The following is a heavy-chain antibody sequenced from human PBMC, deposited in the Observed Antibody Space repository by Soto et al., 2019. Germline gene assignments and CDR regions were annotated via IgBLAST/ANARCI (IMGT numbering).Heavy chain of an antibody. CDR2: IWYDGSNK. CDR1: GFTFSSYG. V-gene: IGHV3-33*01. D-gene: IGHD6-19*01. J-gene: IGHJ4*02. Sequence: QVQLVESGGGVVQPGRSLRLPCAASGFTFSSYGMHWVRQAPGKGLGWVAVIWYDGSNKYYADSVKGRFTISRDNSKNTLYLQMTSLRVEDTAVYYCARDRYSSGWYDLDYWGQGTLGTVSS. CDR3: ARDRYSSGWYDLDY.